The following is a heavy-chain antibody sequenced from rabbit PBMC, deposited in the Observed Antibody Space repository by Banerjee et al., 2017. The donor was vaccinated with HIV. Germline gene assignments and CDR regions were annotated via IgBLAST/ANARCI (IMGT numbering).Heavy chain of an antibody. Sequence: QEQLVESGGGLVQPEGSLTLTCTASGFSFSSGAWICWVRQAPGKGLEWIACISSAGSTYSGNWAKGRFTISRTSSTTVTLRMTSLTAADTATYFCARDLAGVIGWNFYLWGQGTLVTVS. V-gene: IGHV1S45*01. CDR3: ARDLAGVIGWNFYL. CDR1: GFSFSSGAW. CDR2: ISSAGST. D-gene: IGHD4-1*01. J-gene: IGHJ4*01.